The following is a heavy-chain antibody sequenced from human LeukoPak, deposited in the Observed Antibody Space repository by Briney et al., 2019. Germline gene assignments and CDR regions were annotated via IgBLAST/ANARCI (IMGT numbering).Heavy chain of an antibody. CDR2: ISGTGGST. D-gene: IGHD3-22*01. Sequence: PGGSLRLSCAASGFTFTSFAMSWVRQAPGKGLEWVSTISGTGGSTFYADSVKGRFTISRDNSKNTLYLQMNSLRAEATAVYWCAKRRNYYDSDGFSVDYWGQGTLVTVSS. CDR3: AKRRNYYDSDGFSVDY. CDR1: GFTFTSFA. J-gene: IGHJ4*02. V-gene: IGHV3-23*01.